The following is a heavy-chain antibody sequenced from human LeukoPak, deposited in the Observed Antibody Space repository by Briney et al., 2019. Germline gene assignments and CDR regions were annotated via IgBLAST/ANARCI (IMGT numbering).Heavy chain of an antibody. Sequence: GGSLRLSCAASGFTFSSYSMNWVRQAPGKGLEWVSSISSSSSYIYYADSVKGRFTISRDNAKNSLYLQMNSLRAEDTAVYYCASDGSGYSPYYFDYWGQGTLVTVSS. D-gene: IGHD5-18*01. CDR3: ASDGSGYSPYYFDY. CDR2: ISSSSSYI. J-gene: IGHJ4*02. CDR1: GFTFSSYS. V-gene: IGHV3-21*01.